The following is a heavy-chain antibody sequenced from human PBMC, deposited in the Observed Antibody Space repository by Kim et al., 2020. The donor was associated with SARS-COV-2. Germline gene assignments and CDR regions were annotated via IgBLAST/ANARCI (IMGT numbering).Heavy chain of an antibody. V-gene: IGHV4-39*01. J-gene: IGHJ6*03. D-gene: IGHD4-17*01. CDR2: VYYTGSR. Sequence: SETLSLTCTVSGVSISSTHYYWGWIRQTPGKGLEWIGNVYYTGSRYFSPSLRNRINILVDTSKNEFSLKLSSVTAADTAVYYCGRHDGLNDYLFAEYYM. CDR1: GVSISSTHYY. CDR3: GRHDGLNDYLFAEYYM.